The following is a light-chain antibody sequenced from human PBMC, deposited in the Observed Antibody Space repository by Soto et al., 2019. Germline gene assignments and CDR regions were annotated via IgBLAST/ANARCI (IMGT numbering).Light chain of an antibody. V-gene: IGKV1-5*01. CDR2: DAS. J-gene: IGKJ1*01. CDR1: TSIRSW. Sequence: DIQMTQSPSTLSASVGDRVTITCRASTSIRSWLAWYQQKPGKAPKLLIYDASKLESGVPSRFSGSGSGTEFTLTLSSLQPDDFASYYCQQYSSYHWTFGQGTKVEIK. CDR3: QQYSSYHWT.